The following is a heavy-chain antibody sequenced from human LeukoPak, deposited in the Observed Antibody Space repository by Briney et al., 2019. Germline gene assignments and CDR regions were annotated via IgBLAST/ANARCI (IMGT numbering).Heavy chain of an antibody. V-gene: IGHV4-34*01. CDR2: INHSGST. D-gene: IGHD2-15*01. Sequence: SETLSLTCAVYGGSFSGYYWSWVRQPPGKGLEWIGEINHSGSTNDNPSLKSRVTISVDTSKNQFPLKMSSVTAADTAVYYCARAEDCSGGSCFFFAFWGQGNLVTVSS. J-gene: IGHJ4*02. CDR3: ARAEDCSGGSCFFFAF. CDR1: GGSFSGYY.